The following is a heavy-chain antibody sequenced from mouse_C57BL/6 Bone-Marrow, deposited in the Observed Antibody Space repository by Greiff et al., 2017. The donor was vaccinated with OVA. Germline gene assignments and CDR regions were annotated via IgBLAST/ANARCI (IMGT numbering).Heavy chain of an antibody. J-gene: IGHJ2*01. Sequence: EVQLQQSGPELVKPGASVKIPCKASGYTFTDYNMDWVKQSHGKSLEWIGDINPNNGGTIYSQKFKGKATLTVDKSSSTAYMELRSLTSEDTAVYYCARSYYYGSGGYYFDYWGQGTTLTVSS. V-gene: IGHV1-18*01. CDR1: GYTFTDYN. CDR2: INPNNGGT. D-gene: IGHD1-1*01. CDR3: ARSYYYGSGGYYFDY.